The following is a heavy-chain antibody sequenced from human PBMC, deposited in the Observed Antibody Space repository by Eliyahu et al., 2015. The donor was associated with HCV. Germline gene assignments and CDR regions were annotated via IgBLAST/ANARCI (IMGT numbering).Heavy chain of an antibody. D-gene: IGHD6-19*01. J-gene: IGHJ3*02. CDR1: GGAVRSHQ. Sequence: QVQLQESAPGLVKPSETLSLTCTVSGGAVRSHQWGWIRQPPGKGLEWIGYIYYGNTRYNPSLKSRVTISEDTSKNQISLMLNSVIAADTAFYYCARRDSSGWGYDAFDIWGQGTLATVSS. V-gene: IGHV4-59*08. CDR2: IYYGNT. CDR3: ARRDSSGWGYDAFDI.